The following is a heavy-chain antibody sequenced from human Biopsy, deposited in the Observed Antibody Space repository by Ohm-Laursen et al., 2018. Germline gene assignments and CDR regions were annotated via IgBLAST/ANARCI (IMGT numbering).Heavy chain of an antibody. D-gene: IGHD1-26*01. CDR2: INHSGST. Sequence: SETLSLTWAVYGGSFSGYYWSWIRQPPGKGLEWIGEINHSGSTNFNPSFKSRVTISVDTFRNQFSLKLSSVTAADTAVYYCARVRVWADSEGAFDPWGQGTMVTVSS. CDR1: GGSFSGYY. V-gene: IGHV4-34*01. J-gene: IGHJ3*01. CDR3: ARVRVWADSEGAFDP.